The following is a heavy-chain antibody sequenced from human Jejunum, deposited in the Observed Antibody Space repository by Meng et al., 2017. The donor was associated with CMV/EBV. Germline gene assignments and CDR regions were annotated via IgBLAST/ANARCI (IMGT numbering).Heavy chain of an antibody. Sequence: CQASGSTFTDYHMHGVRQAPGQGVEWVGIINPTGGSTTSAQKLQGRVAMTRDTFTGTVYLDLSSLRSEDTAVYYCARVGHSNSESFDFWGQGTLVTVSS. V-gene: IGHV1-46*01. D-gene: IGHD4-11*01. CDR3: ARVGHSNSESFDF. CDR2: INPTGGST. CDR1: GSTFTDYH. J-gene: IGHJ4*02.